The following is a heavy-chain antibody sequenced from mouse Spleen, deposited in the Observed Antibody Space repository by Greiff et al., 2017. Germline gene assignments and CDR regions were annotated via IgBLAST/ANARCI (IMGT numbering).Heavy chain of an antibody. CDR2: INPNNGGT. CDR1: GYTFTDYY. D-gene: IGHD2-4*01. Sequence: EVQLQQSGPELVKPGASVKISCKASGYTFTDYYMNWVKQSHGKSLEWIGDINPNNGGTSYNQKFKGKATLTVDKSSSTAYMELRSLTSEDSAVYYCARGDDYDLYYFDCWGQGTTLTVSS. CDR3: ARGDDYDLYYFDC. V-gene: IGHV1-26*01. J-gene: IGHJ2*01.